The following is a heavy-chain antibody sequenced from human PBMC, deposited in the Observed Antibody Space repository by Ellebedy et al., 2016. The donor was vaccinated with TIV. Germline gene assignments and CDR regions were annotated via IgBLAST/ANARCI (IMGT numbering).Heavy chain of an antibody. CDR1: GFTFSSFG. V-gene: IGHV3-23*01. CDR3: ARDPVGVGPAFDV. D-gene: IGHD4-23*01. CDR2: LTTGGVT. Sequence: GESLKISCAASGFTFSSFGMNWVRQASGKGLEWVSALTTGGVTFYADSVKGRFTISRDNSKDTLFLQMNSLRAEDTAIYFCARDPVGVGPAFDVWGQGTMVTVSS. J-gene: IGHJ3*01.